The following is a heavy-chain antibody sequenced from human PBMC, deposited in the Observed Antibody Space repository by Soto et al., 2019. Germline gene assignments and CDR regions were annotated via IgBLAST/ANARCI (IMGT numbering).Heavy chain of an antibody. Sequence: QVQLQESGPGLVKPSETLSLTCTVSGGSISSYYWSWIRQPPGKGLEWIGYSYYSGRTNYNPSLKSRVTISVDTSKNQFSLKLSSVTAADTAVYYCARGYCSSTICYIWDNWFDPWGQGTLVTVSS. V-gene: IGHV4-59*01. CDR3: ARGYCSSTICYIWDNWFDP. D-gene: IGHD2-2*02. CDR1: GGSISSYY. CDR2: SYYSGRT. J-gene: IGHJ5*02.